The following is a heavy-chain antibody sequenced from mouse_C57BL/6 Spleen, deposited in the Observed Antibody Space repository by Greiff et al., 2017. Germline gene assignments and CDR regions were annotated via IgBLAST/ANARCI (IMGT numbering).Heavy chain of an antibody. Sequence: VKLQQPGTELVKPGASVKLSCKASGYTFTSYWMHWVKQRPGQGLEWIGNINPSNGGTNYNEKFKSKATLTVDKSSRTAYMQLSSLTSEDSAVYYCARGVSGGPFDYWGQGTTLTVSS. J-gene: IGHJ2*01. V-gene: IGHV1-53*01. D-gene: IGHD1-1*02. CDR2: INPSNGGT. CDR3: ARGVSGGPFDY. CDR1: GYTFTSYW.